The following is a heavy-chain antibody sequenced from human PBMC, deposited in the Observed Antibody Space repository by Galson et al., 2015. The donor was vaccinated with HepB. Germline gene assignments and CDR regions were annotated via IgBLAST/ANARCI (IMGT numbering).Heavy chain of an antibody. V-gene: IGHV3-21*01. CDR3: ARDVSSTSYDVFTGDRLDY. Sequence: GSLRLSCAASGFIFSSYSMNWVRQAPGKGLEWVSSIKSYSGHKHYADSVKGRFTISRDNAKNSLYLQMDSLRAEDTAVYYCARDVSSTSYDVFTGDRLDYWGQGALVTVSS. J-gene: IGHJ4*02. CDR2: IKSYSGHK. CDR1: GFIFSSYS. D-gene: IGHD3-9*01.